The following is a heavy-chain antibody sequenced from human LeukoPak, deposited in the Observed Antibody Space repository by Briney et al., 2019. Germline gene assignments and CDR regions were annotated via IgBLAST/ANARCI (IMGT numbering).Heavy chain of an antibody. D-gene: IGHD3-10*01. V-gene: IGHV3-23*01. Sequence: GGSLRLSCAASGFTFSSYGMSWVRQAPGKGLEWVSAISGSGGSTYYADSVKGRFTISRDNSKNTLYLQMNSLRAEDTAVYYCAKDPAHGSVNWFDPWGQGTLVTVSS. J-gene: IGHJ5*02. CDR1: GFTFSSYG. CDR2: ISGSGGST. CDR3: AKDPAHGSVNWFDP.